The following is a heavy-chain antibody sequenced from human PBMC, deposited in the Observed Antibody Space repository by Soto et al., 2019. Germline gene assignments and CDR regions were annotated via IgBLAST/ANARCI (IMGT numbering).Heavy chain of an antibody. CDR2: INHSGST. CDR3: ARLDYDSRGYLDY. D-gene: IGHD3-22*01. J-gene: IGHJ4*02. V-gene: IGHV4-34*01. CDR1: IGSFKVYY. Sequence: SETLSVSWAFGIGSFKVYYWTWIRQPPGKGLEWIGEINHSGSTNYNPSLKSRVTISVDTSKNQFSLKLSSVTAADTSVYYCARLDYDSRGYLDYWGQRTLVTVSS.